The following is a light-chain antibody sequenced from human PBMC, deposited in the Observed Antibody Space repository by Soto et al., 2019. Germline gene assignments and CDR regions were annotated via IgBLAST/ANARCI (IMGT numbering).Light chain of an antibody. V-gene: IGKV1-5*01. Sequence: GDRVTITCRASQGISGWLAWYQQKPGKAPKLLIYDASSLESGVPSRFSGSGSGTEFTLTISSLRPDDFATYYCLQYLTYPWTFGQGTKVDIK. CDR2: DAS. CDR1: QGISGW. CDR3: LQYLTYPWT. J-gene: IGKJ1*01.